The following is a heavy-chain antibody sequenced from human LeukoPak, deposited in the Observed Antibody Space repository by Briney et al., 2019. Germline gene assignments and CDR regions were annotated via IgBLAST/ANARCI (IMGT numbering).Heavy chain of an antibody. J-gene: IGHJ5*02. D-gene: IGHD2-2*01. Sequence: ASVKVSCKASGYSFTSFDINWVRQATGQGLEWMGWMNPNSGNTGYAQNFQGRVTMTRNTSITTAYMGLSSLRSEDTAMYYCARGPAYCSSTSCYNWFDPWGQGTLVTVSS. CDR2: MNPNSGNT. V-gene: IGHV1-8*01. CDR1: GYSFTSFD. CDR3: ARGPAYCSSTSCYNWFDP.